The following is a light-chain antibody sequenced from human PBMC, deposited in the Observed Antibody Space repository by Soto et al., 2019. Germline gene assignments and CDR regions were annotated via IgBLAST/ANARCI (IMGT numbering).Light chain of an antibody. J-gene: IGKJ2*01. CDR2: RAS. CDR1: QSVGGVS. Sequence: EIVLTQSPGTLSLSPGERATLSCRASQSVGGVSLTWYRQKPGQPPGLLIYRASSRATGIPDRFSGSGSGTDFTLTISRLEPEDFAVYYCQQFGSSSYTFGQGTKLEIK. V-gene: IGKV3-20*01. CDR3: QQFGSSSYT.